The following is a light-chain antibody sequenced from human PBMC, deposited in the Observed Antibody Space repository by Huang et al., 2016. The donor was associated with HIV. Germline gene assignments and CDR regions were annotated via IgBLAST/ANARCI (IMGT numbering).Light chain of an antibody. CDR2: GAS. CDR1: QSLNSTY. V-gene: IGKV3-20*01. CDR3: QQYGNSPPWT. J-gene: IGKJ1*01. Sequence: EIVLTQSPGTLSLSPGERATLSCRASQSLNSTYLAWYQQKPGQAPRPLLYGASSRATGFPDRFSGSGSGTDFTLTISRLESEDFAVYYCQQYGNSPPWTFGQGTRVEIK.